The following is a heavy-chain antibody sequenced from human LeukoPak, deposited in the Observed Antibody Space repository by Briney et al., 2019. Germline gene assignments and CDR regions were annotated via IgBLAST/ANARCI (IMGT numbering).Heavy chain of an antibody. CDR3: AKGTNRYCSSASCYMGGY. CDR2: IRYDGSNK. Sequence: GGSLRLSCAASGFTFSSYGMHWVRQAPGKGLEWVAIIRYDGSNKYYADSVKGRFTISRDNSKNTLYLQMNSLRAEDTAVYYCAKGTNRYCSSASCYMGGYWGQGTLVTVSS. CDR1: GFTFSSYG. J-gene: IGHJ4*02. D-gene: IGHD2-2*02. V-gene: IGHV3-30*02.